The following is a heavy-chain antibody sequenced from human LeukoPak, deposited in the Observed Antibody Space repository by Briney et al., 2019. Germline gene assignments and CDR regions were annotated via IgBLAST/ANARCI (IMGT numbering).Heavy chain of an antibody. V-gene: IGHV3-33*01. D-gene: IGHD1/OR15-1a*01. Sequence: GGSLRLSCAASGFTFGSYGMHWVRQAPGKGLEWVAVIWYDGSNKYYADSVKGRFTLSRDTSKETMYLQMNSLRADDTAIYYCAAGGGNTFNPWGQGTLVTVSS. J-gene: IGHJ5*02. CDR3: AAGGGNTFNP. CDR2: IWYDGSNK. CDR1: GFTFGSYG.